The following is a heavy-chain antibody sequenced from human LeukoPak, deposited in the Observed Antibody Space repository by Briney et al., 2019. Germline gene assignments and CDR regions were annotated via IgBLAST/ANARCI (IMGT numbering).Heavy chain of an antibody. Sequence: ASVTVSCKASGYAFSGFRITWVRQAPGQGLEWMGWINPNSGGTNYAQKFQGRVTMTRDTSISTAYMELSRLRSDDTAVYYCARDPYDFWSGYHYGPYYFDYWGQGTLVTVSS. D-gene: IGHD3-3*01. CDR1: GYAFSGFR. V-gene: IGHV1-2*02. CDR2: INPNSGGT. CDR3: ARDPYDFWSGYHYGPYYFDY. J-gene: IGHJ4*02.